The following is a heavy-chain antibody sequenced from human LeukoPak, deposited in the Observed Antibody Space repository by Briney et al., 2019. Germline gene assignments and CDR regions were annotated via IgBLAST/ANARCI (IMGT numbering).Heavy chain of an antibody. CDR3: ARLDRFGDYFDY. J-gene: IGHJ4*02. CDR2: IYYSGST. D-gene: IGHD3-10*01. V-gene: IGHV4-59*08. Sequence: PSETLSLTCTVSGGSISSYYWSWIRQPPGKGLEWIEYIYYSGSTNYNPSLKSRVTISVDTSKNQFSLKLSSVTAADTAVYYCARLDRFGDYFDYWGQGTLVTVSS. CDR1: GGSISSYY.